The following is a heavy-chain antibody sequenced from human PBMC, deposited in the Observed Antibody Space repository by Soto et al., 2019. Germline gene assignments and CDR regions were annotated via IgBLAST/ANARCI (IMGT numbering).Heavy chain of an antibody. J-gene: IGHJ4*02. Sequence: GGSLRLSCAASGFTFSSYDMHWVRQATGKGLEWVSAIGTAGDTYYPGSVKGRFTISRENAKNSLYLQMSSLRAGDTAVYYCARVSYYYDSSGYYSHYFDYWGQGTLVTVSS. CDR3: ARVSYYYDSSGYYSHYFDY. D-gene: IGHD3-22*01. CDR2: IGTAGDT. V-gene: IGHV3-13*01. CDR1: GFTFSSYD.